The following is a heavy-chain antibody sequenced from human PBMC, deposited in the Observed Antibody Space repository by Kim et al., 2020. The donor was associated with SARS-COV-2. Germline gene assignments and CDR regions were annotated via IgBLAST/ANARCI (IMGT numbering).Heavy chain of an antibody. CDR3: TSGGSCREYYFDY. CDR2: IRSKTYGVTT. V-gene: IGHV3-49*03. CDR1: GFTFGDYA. D-gene: IGHD1-26*01. J-gene: IGHJ4*01. Sequence: GGSLRLSCTASGFTFGDYAMSWFRQAPGKGLEWVGYIRSKTYGVTTQSAANVKGRFSIYSADYKRNLHLHMNRLETEDIAFYSCTSGGSCREYYFDYWG.